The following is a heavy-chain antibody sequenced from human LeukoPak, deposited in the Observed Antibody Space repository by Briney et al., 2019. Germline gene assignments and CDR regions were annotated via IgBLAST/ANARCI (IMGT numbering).Heavy chain of an antibody. CDR2: LKQDGSDR. CDR1: GFSVTSYW. J-gene: IGHJ4*02. V-gene: IGHV3-7*01. Sequence: PGGSLRLSCGVSGFSVTSYWMSWVRQAPGKGLEWVASLKQDGSDRYYVDSVKGRFTIARDDAKNSLYPQMNSLRAEDTAVYYCVRYCTIGVCSRRNFDYWGQGTLVTVSS. D-gene: IGHD2-8*01. CDR3: VRYCTIGVCSRRNFDY.